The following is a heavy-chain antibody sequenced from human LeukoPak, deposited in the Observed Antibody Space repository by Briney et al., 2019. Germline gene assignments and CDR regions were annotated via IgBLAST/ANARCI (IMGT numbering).Heavy chain of an antibody. CDR3: ARGVRFLEWLPRKNWFDP. CDR1: GGSFSGYY. V-gene: IGHV4-34*01. CDR2: INHSGST. J-gene: IGHJ5*02. Sequence: SETLSLTCAVYGGSFSGYYWSWIRQPPGKGLEWIGEINHSGSTNYNPSLKSRATISVDTSKNQFSLKLSSVTAADTAVYYCARGVRFLEWLPRKNWFDPWGQGTLVTVSS. D-gene: IGHD3-3*01.